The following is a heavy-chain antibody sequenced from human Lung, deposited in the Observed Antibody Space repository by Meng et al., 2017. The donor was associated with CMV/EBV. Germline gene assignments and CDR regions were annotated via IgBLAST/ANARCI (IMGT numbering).Heavy chain of an antibody. D-gene: IGHD1-1*01. CDR1: GGSFSGYY. V-gene: IGHV4-34*01. CDR3: ARMKTDETTFKNYYYGMDV. Sequence: SXTXSLXCAVYGGSFSGYYWSWIRQPPGKGLEWIGEINHSGSTNYNPSLKSRVTISVDTSKNQFSLKLSSVTAADTAVYYCARMKTDETTFKNYYYGMDVXGQGTTVTVSS. J-gene: IGHJ6*02. CDR2: INHSGST.